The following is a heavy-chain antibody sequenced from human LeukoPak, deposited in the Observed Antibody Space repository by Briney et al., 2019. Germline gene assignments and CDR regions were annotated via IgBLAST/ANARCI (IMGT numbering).Heavy chain of an antibody. Sequence: GASVKVSCKASGYTFTSYDINWVRQATGQGLEWMGWMNPNSGNTGYAQKFQGRVTMTRNTSISTAYMELSSLRSEDTAVYYCARVPRYCSGGSCSSFDYWGQGTLVTVSS. V-gene: IGHV1-8*01. CDR2: MNPNSGNT. CDR1: GYTFTSYD. D-gene: IGHD2-15*01. CDR3: ARVPRYCSGGSCSSFDY. J-gene: IGHJ4*02.